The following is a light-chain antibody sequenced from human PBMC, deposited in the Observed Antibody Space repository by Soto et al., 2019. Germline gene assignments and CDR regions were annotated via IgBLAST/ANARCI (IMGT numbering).Light chain of an antibody. CDR1: QFVSSN. CDR2: GAS. CDR3: QQYHNWPPIT. V-gene: IGKV3D-15*01. Sequence: IFLSQSPIPPSFSPLERAPLSYRASQFVSSNLAWYQQKPGQAPRLLIYGASTRVTGIPARFSGSGSGTEFTLTISNLQSEDFAVYFCQQYHNWPPITFGQGTRLEI. J-gene: IGKJ5*01.